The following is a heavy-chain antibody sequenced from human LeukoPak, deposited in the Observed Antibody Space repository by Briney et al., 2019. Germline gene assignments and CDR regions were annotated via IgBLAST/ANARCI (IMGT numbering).Heavy chain of an antibody. CDR1: GFTFRSYW. J-gene: IGHJ4*02. Sequence: GGSLRLPCAAPGFTFRSYWMYWLRQAPGKGLVWVSRMNIDGSTTRYATSVKGRFPLSRDNAKNTLYMQMNSLRAEDTAVYYCARDFGWVQDYWGQGTLVTVSS. D-gene: IGHD5-24*01. CDR2: MNIDGSTT. CDR3: ARDFGWVQDY. V-gene: IGHV3-74*01.